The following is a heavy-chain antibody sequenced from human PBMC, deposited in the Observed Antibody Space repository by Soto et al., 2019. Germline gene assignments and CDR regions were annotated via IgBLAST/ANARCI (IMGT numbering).Heavy chain of an antibody. Sequence: QVKLVQSGAEVKKPGASVKVSCRASGYTFINYGISWVRQAPGQGLEWMGWIIAYSGNTNYAEKLQGRVTMTADTPTHKRYMERRSLRSDDPAGYYRGRGVPYGSGGGGWGVCGQGPTVTVSS. J-gene: IGHJ6*02. CDR1: GYTFINYG. D-gene: IGHD3-10*01. CDR3: GRGVPYGSGGGGWGV. V-gene: IGHV1-18*01. CDR2: IIAYSGNT.